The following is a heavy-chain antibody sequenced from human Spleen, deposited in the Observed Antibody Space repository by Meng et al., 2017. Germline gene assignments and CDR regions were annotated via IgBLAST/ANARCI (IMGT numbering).Heavy chain of an antibody. V-gene: IGHV3-66*02. CDR1: GFTFSDHY. J-gene: IGHJ6*02. CDR3: ARDSSTPQWFGELLGYYGMGV. D-gene: IGHD3-10*01. CDR2: IYSGGST. Sequence: GESLKISCAVSGFTFSDHYMDWVRQAPGKGLEWVSVIYSGGSTYYADPVKGRFTITRDNSKNTLYLQMNSLRAEDTAVYYCARDSSTPQWFGELLGYYGMGVWGQGTTVTVSS.